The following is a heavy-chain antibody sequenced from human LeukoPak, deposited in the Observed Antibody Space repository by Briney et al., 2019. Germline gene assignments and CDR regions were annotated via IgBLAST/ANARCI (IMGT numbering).Heavy chain of an antibody. V-gene: IGHV1-58*01. Sequence: GTSVKVSCTASGFTFATSAVQWVRQARGQRLEWIGWIVVGSGNINYAQKFQERVTITRDMSTSTAYMELSSLRSGDTAVYYCAATLTVTAGSSYYGMDVWGQGTTVTVSS. CDR2: IVVGSGNI. D-gene: IGHD4-17*01. CDR3: AATLTVTAGSSYYGMDV. CDR1: GFTFATSA. J-gene: IGHJ6*02.